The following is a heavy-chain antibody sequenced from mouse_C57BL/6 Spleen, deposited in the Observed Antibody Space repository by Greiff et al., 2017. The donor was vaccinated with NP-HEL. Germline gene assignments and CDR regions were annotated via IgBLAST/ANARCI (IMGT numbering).Heavy chain of an antibody. CDR2: IYPGDGDT. J-gene: IGHJ4*01. Sequence: VQLVESGPELVKPGASVKISCKASGYAFSSSWMNWVKQRPGKGLEWIGRIYPGDGDTNYNGKFKGKATLTADKSSSTAYMQLSSLTSEDSAVYFCAQSTMITTMDYYYAMDYWGQGTSVTVSS. V-gene: IGHV1-82*01. CDR1: GYAFSSSW. CDR3: AQSTMITTMDYYYAMDY. D-gene: IGHD2-4*01.